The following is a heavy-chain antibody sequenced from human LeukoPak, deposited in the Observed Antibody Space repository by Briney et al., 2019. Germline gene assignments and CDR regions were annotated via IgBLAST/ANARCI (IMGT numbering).Heavy chain of an antibody. J-gene: IGHJ5*01. D-gene: IGHD6-13*01. V-gene: IGHV3-23*01. Sequence: GGSLRLSCAASGFTFSSYAMSWVRQAPGKGLEWVSGISGNSVSTYYADSVKGRFTISRDNSKNTLFLQMSSLRAEDTAVYYCARAYSSSWYDFWGQGALVTVSS. CDR2: ISGNSVST. CDR1: GFTFSSYA. CDR3: ARAYSSSWYDF.